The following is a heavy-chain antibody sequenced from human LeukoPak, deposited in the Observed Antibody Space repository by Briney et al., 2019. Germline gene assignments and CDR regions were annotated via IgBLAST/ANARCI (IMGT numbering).Heavy chain of an antibody. CDR1: GSSISSGGYS. CDR2: IYHSGST. J-gene: IGHJ2*01. V-gene: IGHV4-30-2*01. D-gene: IGHD2-2*01. CDR3: ARVGGYCSSTSCLSPYWYFDL. Sequence: SETLSLTCAVSGSSISSGGYSWSWIRQPPGKGLEWIGYIYHSGSTYYNPSLKSRVTISVDRSKNQFSLKLSSVTAADTAVYYCARVGGYCSSTSCLSPYWYFDLWGRGTLVTVSS.